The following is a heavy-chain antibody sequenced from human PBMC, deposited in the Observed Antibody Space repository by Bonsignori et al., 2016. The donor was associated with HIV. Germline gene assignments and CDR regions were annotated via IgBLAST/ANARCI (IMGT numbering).Heavy chain of an antibody. J-gene: IGHJ6*03. CDR2: IKQDGSEK. D-gene: IGHD4-17*01. CDR3: ARTVTTPPYYYYMDV. Sequence: WIRQPPGKGLEWVANIKQDGSEKYYVDSVKGRFTISRDNAKNSLYLQMNSLRAEDTAVYYCARTVTTPPYYYYMDVWGKGTTVTVSS. V-gene: IGHV3-7*03.